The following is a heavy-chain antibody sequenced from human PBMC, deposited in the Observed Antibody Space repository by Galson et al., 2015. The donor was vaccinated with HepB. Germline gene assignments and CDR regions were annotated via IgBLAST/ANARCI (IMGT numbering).Heavy chain of an antibody. J-gene: IGHJ4*02. CDR3: AREISGTGNFDY. D-gene: IGHD1-26*01. CDR1: GYSFNNDF. Sequence: SVKVSCKASGYSFNNDFMHWVRQAPGQGLEWVGVIHLGDGGTSNTQDFQGRLTLTRDTSTTTVYMELSSPKSEDTAVYYCAREISGTGNFDYWGQGTLVTVSP. V-gene: IGHV1-46*02. CDR2: IHLGDGGT.